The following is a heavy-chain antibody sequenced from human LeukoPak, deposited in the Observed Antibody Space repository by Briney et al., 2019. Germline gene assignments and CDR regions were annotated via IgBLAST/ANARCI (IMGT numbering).Heavy chain of an antibody. CDR3: ARHDWGWLQMGLDY. J-gene: IGHJ4*02. Sequence: PSETLSLTCTVSGGSISSSSYYWGWIRQPPGKGLEWIGSIYSSGSTYYNPSLKSRVAISVDTSKNQFSLKLSSVTASDTAVYYCARHDWGWLQMGLDYWGQGTLVTVSS. D-gene: IGHD5-24*01. V-gene: IGHV4-39*01. CDR2: IYSSGST. CDR1: GGSISSSSYY.